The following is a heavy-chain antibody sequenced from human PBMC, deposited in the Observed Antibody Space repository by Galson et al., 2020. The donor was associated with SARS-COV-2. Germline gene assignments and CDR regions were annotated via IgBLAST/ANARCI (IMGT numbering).Heavy chain of an antibody. Sequence: SETLSLTCTVSGYSISSGYYWGWIRQPPGKGLEWIGSIYHSGSTYYNPSLKSRVTMSLDTSKNQFSLKLSSVTAADTAVYYCARPNMVQGVFDYWGQGTLVTVSS. CDR2: IYHSGST. J-gene: IGHJ4*02. CDR3: ARPNMVQGVFDY. D-gene: IGHD3-10*01. CDR1: GYSISSGYY. V-gene: IGHV4-38-2*02.